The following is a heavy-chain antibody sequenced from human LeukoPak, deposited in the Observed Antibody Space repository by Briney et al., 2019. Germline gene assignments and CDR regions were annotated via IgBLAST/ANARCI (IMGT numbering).Heavy chain of an antibody. Sequence: ASVKVSCKASGYTFTSYGISWMRQAPGQGLQWMGWISDCNGNTNYALNTNYAQKFQGRVTLTTDTSTSTAYLELRSLRSDDTAIYYCARDLGVLTGTFFDFWGQGTLVTVSS. V-gene: IGHV1-18*01. CDR3: ARDLGVLTGTFFDF. J-gene: IGHJ4*02. D-gene: IGHD3-9*01. CDR2: ISDCNGNTNYALNT. CDR1: GYTFTSYG.